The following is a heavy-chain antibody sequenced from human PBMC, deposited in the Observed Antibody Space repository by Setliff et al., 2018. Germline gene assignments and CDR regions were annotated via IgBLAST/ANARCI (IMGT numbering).Heavy chain of an antibody. Sequence: SETLSLTCTVSGDSISDASIMAWIRQPPGKGLEFMGYVFYNGAAKYDPSLKSRVTMSVDTSKTQFSLKLSTVTAADTAVYYCARGGVTAVWDLTDWGQGTLVTVSS. CDR3: ARGGVTAVWDLTD. CDR2: VFYNGAA. J-gene: IGHJ4*02. D-gene: IGHD2-21*02. CDR1: GDSISDAS. V-gene: IGHV4-59*01.